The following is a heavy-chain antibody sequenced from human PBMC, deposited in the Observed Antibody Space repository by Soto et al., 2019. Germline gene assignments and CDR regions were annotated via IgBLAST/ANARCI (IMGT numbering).Heavy chain of an antibody. V-gene: IGHV4-39*07. D-gene: IGHD6-6*01. CDR3: ARGSGESSSSLYYFDY. CDR2: INHSGST. Sequence: PSETLSLTCTVSGGSISSGDYYWSWIRQPPGKGLEWIGEINHSGSTNYNPSLKSRVTISVDTSKNQFSLKLSSVTAADTAVYYCARGSGESSSSLYYFDYWGQGTLVTVSS. J-gene: IGHJ4*02. CDR1: GGSISSGDYY.